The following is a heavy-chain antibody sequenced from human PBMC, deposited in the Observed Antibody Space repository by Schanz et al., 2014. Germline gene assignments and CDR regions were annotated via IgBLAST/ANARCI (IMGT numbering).Heavy chain of an antibody. CDR1: GFTFSSYA. J-gene: IGHJ4*02. V-gene: IGHV3-23*01. CDR3: ARAHGNNWYGKGLDY. CDR2: ISGSGGST. D-gene: IGHD1-1*01. Sequence: VQLLESGGGLVQPGGSLRLSCAASGFTFSSYAMSWVRQAPGKGLEWVSGISGSGGSTYYADSVKGRFTISRDNSKNTLYLQMNSLRAEDTAVYYCARAHGNNWYGKGLDYWGQGTLVTVSS.